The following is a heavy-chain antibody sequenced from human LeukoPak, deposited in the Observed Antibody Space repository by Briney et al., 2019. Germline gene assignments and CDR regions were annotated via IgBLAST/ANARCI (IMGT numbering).Heavy chain of an antibody. CDR3: AINRDSSGYYHMI. J-gene: IGHJ4*02. Sequence: PSETLSLTCTVSGGSISSSSYYWGWIRQPPGKGLEWIGSIYYSGSTYYNPSLKSRVTISVDTSKNQFSLKLSSVTAADTAVYYCAINRDSSGYYHMIWGQGTLVTVSS. V-gene: IGHV4-39*07. D-gene: IGHD3-22*01. CDR1: GGSISSSSYY. CDR2: IYYSGST.